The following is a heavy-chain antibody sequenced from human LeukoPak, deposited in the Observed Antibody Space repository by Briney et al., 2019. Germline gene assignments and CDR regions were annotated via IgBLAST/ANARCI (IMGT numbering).Heavy chain of an antibody. CDR3: ASQYCGGDCYPRHAFDI. J-gene: IGHJ3*02. V-gene: IGHV3-33*01. CDR2: IWYDGSNK. Sequence: PGGSLRLSCAASGFTFSSYGMHWVRQAPGKGLEWVAVIWYDGSNKYYADSVKGRFTISRDNSKNTLYLQMNSLRAEDTAVYYCASQYCGGDCYPRHAFDIWGQGTMVTVSS. D-gene: IGHD2-21*02. CDR1: GFTFSSYG.